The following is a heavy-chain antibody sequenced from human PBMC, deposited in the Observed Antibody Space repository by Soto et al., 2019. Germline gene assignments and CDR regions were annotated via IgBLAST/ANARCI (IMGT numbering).Heavy chain of an antibody. D-gene: IGHD3-16*02. V-gene: IGHV1-18*01. CDR3: ARESFTFGGVIFIPADY. CDR1: GYTFTSYG. J-gene: IGHJ4*02. Sequence: ASVKVSCEASGYTFTSYGISWVRQAPGQGLEWMGWISAYNGNTNYAQKLQGRVTMTTDTSTSTAYMELRSLRSDDTAVYYCARESFTFGGVIFIPADYWGKGTLVT. CDR2: ISAYNGNT.